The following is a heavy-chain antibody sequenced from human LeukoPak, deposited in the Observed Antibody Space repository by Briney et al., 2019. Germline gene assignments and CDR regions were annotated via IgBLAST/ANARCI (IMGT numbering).Heavy chain of an antibody. Sequence: GGSLRLSCAASGFTFSDYYMSWIRQAPGKGLEWVSYISSSSSYTNYADFVKDRFTISRDNAKNSLYLQMNSLRAEDTAVYYCASEDYGSGTPYGMDVWGKGTTVTVSS. D-gene: IGHD3-10*01. CDR3: ASEDYGSGTPYGMDV. V-gene: IGHV3-11*06. J-gene: IGHJ6*04. CDR2: ISSSSSYT. CDR1: GFTFSDYY.